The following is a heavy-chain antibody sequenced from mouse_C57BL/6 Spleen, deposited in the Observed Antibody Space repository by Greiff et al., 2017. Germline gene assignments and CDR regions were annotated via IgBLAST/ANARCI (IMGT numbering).Heavy chain of an antibody. CDR3: AVRTGTSWCAY. CDR1: GYTFTSYW. CDR2: IYPSDSET. D-gene: IGHD4-1*01. Sequence: QVQLQQPGAELVRPGSSVKLSCKASGYTFTSYWMDWVKQRPGQGLEWIGNIYPSDSETHYNQKFKDKATLTVDKSSSTAYMQLSSLTSEDSAVYYCAVRTGTSWCAYWGQGTLVTVSA. V-gene: IGHV1-61*01. J-gene: IGHJ3*01.